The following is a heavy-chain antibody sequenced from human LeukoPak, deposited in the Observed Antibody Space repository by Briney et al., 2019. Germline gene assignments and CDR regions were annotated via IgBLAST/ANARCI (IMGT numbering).Heavy chain of an antibody. CDR1: GGSISPYY. V-gene: IGHV4-59*01. Sequence: PSETLSLTCTVSGGSISPYYWSWIRQPPGKGLEWIGYIYYSGSTNYNPSLKSRVTISIDTSGNQISLILRSVTAADTAMYYCVREVGDADSDNWFDPWGQGTLVTVSS. J-gene: IGHJ5*02. CDR3: VREVGDADSDNWFDP. CDR2: IYYSGST. D-gene: IGHD2-21*02.